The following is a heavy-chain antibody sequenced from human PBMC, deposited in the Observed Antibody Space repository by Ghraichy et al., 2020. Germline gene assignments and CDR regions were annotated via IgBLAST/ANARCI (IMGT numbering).Heavy chain of an antibody. CDR3: ARVSRGSFFDY. Sequence: LSLTCAASGFTVSSNYMSWVRQAPGKGLEWVSVIYSGGSTYYADSVKGRFTISRDNSKNTLYLQMNSLRAEDTAVYYCARVSRGSFFDYWGQGTLVTVSS. CDR1: GFTVSSNY. V-gene: IGHV3-53*01. CDR2: IYSGGST. J-gene: IGHJ4*02. D-gene: IGHD1-26*01.